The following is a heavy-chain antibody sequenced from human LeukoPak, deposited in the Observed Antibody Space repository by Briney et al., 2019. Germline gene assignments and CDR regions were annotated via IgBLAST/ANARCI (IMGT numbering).Heavy chain of an antibody. J-gene: IGHJ4*02. D-gene: IGHD2-2*01. CDR2: ISGSGDTT. CDR1: GFTFSSYV. CDR3: ARGAYRTSWPGIDY. Sequence: GGSLRLSCAASGFTFSSYVMTWVRQAPGKGLEWVSGISGSGDTTYYADSVKGRFTISRDHSNNSVSLQMTNLRVEDTAIYYCARGAYRTSWPGIDYWGQGTLVTVSS. V-gene: IGHV3-23*01.